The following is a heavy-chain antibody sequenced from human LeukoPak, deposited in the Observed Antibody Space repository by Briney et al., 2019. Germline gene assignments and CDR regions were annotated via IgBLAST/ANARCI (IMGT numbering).Heavy chain of an antibody. D-gene: IGHD3-22*01. Sequence: PGRSLTLSCAASGFTFSSYCMHWVRQAPGKGLEWVAVIWYDGSNKYYADSVKGRFTISRDNSKNTLYLQMNSLRAEDTAVYYCAREHYYDSSGYYDLGYWGQGTLVTVSS. CDR3: AREHYYDSSGYYDLGY. V-gene: IGHV3-33*01. CDR1: GFTFSSYC. J-gene: IGHJ4*02. CDR2: IWYDGSNK.